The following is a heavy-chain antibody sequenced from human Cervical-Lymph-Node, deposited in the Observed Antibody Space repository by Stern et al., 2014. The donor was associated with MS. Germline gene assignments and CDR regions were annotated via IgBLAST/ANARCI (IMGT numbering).Heavy chain of an antibody. CDR1: GGTFSNYG. D-gene: IGHD2-21*02. CDR2: IIPFFGTT. V-gene: IGHV1-69*01. CDR3: TASGGGPHDYYFEW. Sequence: QVQLVPSGDEAKKPVSSVKVFCKTLGGTFSNYGFFWVRLAPGQGLGWMGGIIPFFGTTNYAQKFQGRVTITADESTSTVYMELRSLRSDDSAIYYCTASGGGPHDYYFEWWGQGTLVTVSS. J-gene: IGHJ4*02.